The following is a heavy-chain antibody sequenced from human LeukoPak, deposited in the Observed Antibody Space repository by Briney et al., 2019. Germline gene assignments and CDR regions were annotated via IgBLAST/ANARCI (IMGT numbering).Heavy chain of an antibody. Sequence: GGSLRLSCAASGFSFSRYWMHWVRQAPGEGLMWVSRINNDGRSTWYADSVKGRFTISRDNARDTLSLQVSSLGVEDTALYYCARDQDGMGTTMDLWGQGTRVTVSS. V-gene: IGHV3-74*01. CDR3: ARDQDGMGTTMDL. J-gene: IGHJ4*02. D-gene: IGHD1-7*01. CDR1: GFSFSRYW. CDR2: INNDGRST.